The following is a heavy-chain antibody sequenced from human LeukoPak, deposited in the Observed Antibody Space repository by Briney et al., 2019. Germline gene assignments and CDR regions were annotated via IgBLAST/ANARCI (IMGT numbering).Heavy chain of an antibody. V-gene: IGHV3-74*01. CDR2: INTDGSST. D-gene: IGHD2-2*01. J-gene: IGHJ5*02. CDR1: GFTFSSYW. Sequence: GGSLRLSCAASGFTFSSYWTHWVRQAPGKGLVWVSRINTDGSSTSYADSVKGRFTISRDNAKNTLYLQMNSLRAEDTAVYYCARDQCTSTSCYGYNWFDPWGQGTLVTVSS. CDR3: ARDQCTSTSCYGYNWFDP.